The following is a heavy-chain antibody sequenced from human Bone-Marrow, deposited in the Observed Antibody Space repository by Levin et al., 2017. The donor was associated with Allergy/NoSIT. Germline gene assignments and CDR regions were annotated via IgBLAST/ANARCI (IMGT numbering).Heavy chain of an antibody. CDR2: IYSGGDT. Sequence: GGSLRLSCAASEFTVSRNYMTWVRQAPGKGLEWVSLIYSGGDTDYADSVKGRFTISRDNSRNTLYLQMNSLRAEDTAVYYCARMTDTLDTVMVLPGDVWGKGTTVTVSS. CDR1: EFTVSRNY. D-gene: IGHD5-18*01. J-gene: IGHJ6*04. CDR3: ARMTDTLDTVMVLPGDV. V-gene: IGHV3-66*02.